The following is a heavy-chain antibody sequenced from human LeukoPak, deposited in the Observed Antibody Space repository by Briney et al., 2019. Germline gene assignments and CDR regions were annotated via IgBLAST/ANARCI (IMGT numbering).Heavy chain of an antibody. V-gene: IGHV4-59*01. D-gene: IGHD3-3*01. Sequence: SETLSLTCTVSGGSISSYYWSWIRQPPGKGPEWIGYIYYSGSTNYNPSLKSRVTILVDTSNNQFSLKLSSVTAAVTAVYYCARVSSPGYYDFWSGYFTLFDYWGQGTLVTVSS. CDR1: GGSISSYY. CDR2: IYYSGST. CDR3: ARVSSPGYYDFWSGYFTLFDY. J-gene: IGHJ4*02.